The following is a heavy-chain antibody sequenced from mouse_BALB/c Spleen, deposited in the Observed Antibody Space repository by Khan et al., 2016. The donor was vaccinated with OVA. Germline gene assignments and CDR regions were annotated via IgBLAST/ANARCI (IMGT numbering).Heavy chain of an antibody. V-gene: IGHV5-6-5*01. CDR1: GFTFSNYA. Sequence: EVELVESGGDLVKPGGSLKLSCAASGFTFSNYAMSWVRQTSEKRLEWVASISSGGTSYVPDSVKGRFAISRENGRNILYLQMSSLRSEDTAMYYCTRDYWFTYWGQGTLVTVSA. J-gene: IGHJ3*01. CDR3: TRDYWFTY. CDR2: ISSGGTS.